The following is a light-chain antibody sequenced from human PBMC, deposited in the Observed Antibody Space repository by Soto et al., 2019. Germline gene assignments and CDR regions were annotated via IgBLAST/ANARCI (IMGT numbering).Light chain of an antibody. CDR3: SSYIDTNTLV. CDR1: TSNVGTYKF. V-gene: IGLV2-14*02. J-gene: IGLJ2*01. CDR2: EGS. Sequence: QSALTQPASVSGSPGQSITISCTGTTSNVGTYKFVSWYQYHPGKAPKLIIYEGSKRPSGVSSRFSGSKSGNTASLTISGLQADDDGDYYCSSYIDTNTLVFGGGTQLTVL.